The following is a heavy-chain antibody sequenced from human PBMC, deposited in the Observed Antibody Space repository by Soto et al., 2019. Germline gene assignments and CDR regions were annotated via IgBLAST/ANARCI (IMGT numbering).Heavy chain of an antibody. Sequence: SETLSLTCTVSGGSISGYYWSWLRQPPGKGLEWIGYIYNSGSTNYNPSLRSRVTISVDTSKNQFSLNLSSVTAADTAVYYCARHLPYCGGDCYSLDYWGQGTLVTVSS. CDR2: IYNSGST. D-gene: IGHD2-21*02. V-gene: IGHV4-59*08. CDR1: GGSISGYY. CDR3: ARHLPYCGGDCYSLDY. J-gene: IGHJ4*02.